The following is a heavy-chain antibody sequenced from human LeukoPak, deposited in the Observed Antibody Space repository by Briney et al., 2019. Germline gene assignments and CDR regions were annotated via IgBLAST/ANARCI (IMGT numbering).Heavy chain of an antibody. Sequence: PGGSLRLSCAASGFXFSSYAMSWVRQAPGKGLEWVSAISGSGGSTYYADSVKGRFTISRDNSKNTLYLQMNSLRAEDTAVYYCAKGGAGGIAAAGFDYWGQGTLVTVSS. CDR2: ISGSGGST. CDR1: GFXFSSYA. CDR3: AKGGAGGIAAAGFDY. V-gene: IGHV3-23*01. D-gene: IGHD6-13*01. J-gene: IGHJ4*02.